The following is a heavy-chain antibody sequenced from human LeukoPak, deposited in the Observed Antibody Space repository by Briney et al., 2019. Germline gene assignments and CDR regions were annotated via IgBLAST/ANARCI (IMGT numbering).Heavy chain of an antibody. CDR3: AKERGRSVISTAGLDY. V-gene: IGHV3-23*01. D-gene: IGHD2-21*01. Sequence: QTGGSLRLSCAASGFTFSSYAMSWVRQAPGKGLEWVSTISGSGGSTYYADSVKGRFTISRDNSNNTLYLQMNSLRAEDTAVYYCAKERGRSVISTAGLDYWGQGTLVTVSS. CDR2: ISGSGGST. J-gene: IGHJ4*02. CDR1: GFTFSSYA.